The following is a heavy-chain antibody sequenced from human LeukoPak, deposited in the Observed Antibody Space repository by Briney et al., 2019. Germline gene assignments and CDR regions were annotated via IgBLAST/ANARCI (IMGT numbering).Heavy chain of an antibody. CDR3: ARGAYDILTGYGMDV. CDR2: IYPGDSDT. Sequence: SGASLQISCQGSGYISTSYWIGWVRQLPGKGLEWMGIIYPGDSDTRYSPSFQGQVTISADKSISTAYLQWSSLKASDTAMYYCARGAYDILTGYGMDVWGKGTTVTVSS. CDR1: GYISTSYW. J-gene: IGHJ6*04. D-gene: IGHD3-9*01. V-gene: IGHV5-51*01.